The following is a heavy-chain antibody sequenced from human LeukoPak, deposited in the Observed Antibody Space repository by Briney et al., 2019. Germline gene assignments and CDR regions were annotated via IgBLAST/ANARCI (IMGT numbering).Heavy chain of an antibody. CDR3: AREPMVTTYGLDV. D-gene: IGHD4-17*01. J-gene: IGHJ6*01. CDR2: IIPILDIA. Sequence: SVKVSCMASGGTFSNYAINWVRQAPGQGLEWMGRIIPILDIANYAQKFQGRVTITADKSTTAAYMELSSLRSEDTAVYYCAREPMVTTYGLDVWGQGTTVTVSS. V-gene: IGHV1-69*04. CDR1: GGTFSNYA.